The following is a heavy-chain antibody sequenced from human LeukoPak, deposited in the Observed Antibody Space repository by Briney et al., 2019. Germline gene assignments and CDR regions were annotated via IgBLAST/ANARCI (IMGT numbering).Heavy chain of an antibody. CDR3: TTYEYNYYDSRGYYPGDAFDI. V-gene: IGHV3-49*04. CDR1: GFTFGDYA. D-gene: IGHD3-22*01. Sequence: GGSLRLSCTVYGFTFGDYAMSWVRQAPGRVLGWVCFIRSKADGGTTEYAASVKGRFTIPRDDYKRMAYLQMNSLKTEDTAVYYCTTYEYNYYDSRGYYPGDAFDIWGQGTMVTVSS. J-gene: IGHJ3*02. CDR2: IRSKADGGTT.